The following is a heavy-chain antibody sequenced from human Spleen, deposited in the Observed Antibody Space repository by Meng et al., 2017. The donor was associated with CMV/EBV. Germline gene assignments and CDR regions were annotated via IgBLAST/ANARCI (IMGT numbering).Heavy chain of an antibody. CDR1: GFTFSNYA. V-gene: IGHV3-23*01. D-gene: IGHD4-11*01. Sequence: GESLKISCAASGFTFSNYAMSWVRQAPGKGLEWVSPTSAGGGGIYYADSVKGRFTVSRDNSKNTLYLQMNSLRAEDTAVYYCAKASHSSYVEDAFDIWGQGTMVTVSS. CDR3: AKASHSSYVEDAFDI. J-gene: IGHJ3*02. CDR2: TSAGGGGI.